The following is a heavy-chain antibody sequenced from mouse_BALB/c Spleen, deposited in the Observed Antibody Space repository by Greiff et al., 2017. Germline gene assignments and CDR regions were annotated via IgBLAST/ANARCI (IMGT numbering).Heavy chain of an antibody. J-gene: IGHJ4*01. Sequence: EVKVEESGGGLVKPGGSLKLSCAASGFTFSSYAMSWVRQSPEKRLEWVAEISSGGSYTYYPDTVTGRFTISRDNAKNTLYLEMSSLRSEDTAMYYCARPLDGYYAMDYWGQGTSVTVSS. V-gene: IGHV5-9-4*01. D-gene: IGHD2-3*01. CDR1: GFTFSSYA. CDR2: ISSGGSYT. CDR3: ARPLDGYYAMDY.